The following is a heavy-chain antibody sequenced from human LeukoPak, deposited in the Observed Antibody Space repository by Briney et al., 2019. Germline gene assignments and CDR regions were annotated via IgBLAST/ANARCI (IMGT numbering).Heavy chain of an antibody. D-gene: IGHD6-13*01. V-gene: IGHV4-59*12. J-gene: IGHJ4*02. Sequence: SETLSLTCTVSGGSISSYYWSWIRQPPGKGLEWIGEIYHSGSTNYIPSLKSRVTISVDKSKNQFSLKLSSVTAADTAVYYCARRPIQGSSWHDYWGQGTLVTVSS. CDR2: IYHSGST. CDR1: GGSISSYY. CDR3: ARRPIQGSSWHDY.